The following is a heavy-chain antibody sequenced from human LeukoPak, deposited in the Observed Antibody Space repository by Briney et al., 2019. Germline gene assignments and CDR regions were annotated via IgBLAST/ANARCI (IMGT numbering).Heavy chain of an antibody. Sequence: PGESLRLSCVASGFTLSTYWMTWVRQAPGKGLEWVANIKPDGSGKYFVDSVRGRFTISRDNVKNSLYLQMNSLRAEDTAVYYCVRGSSGTVVRGVSWAWFDPWGQGTLVTVSS. D-gene: IGHD3-10*01. J-gene: IGHJ5*02. CDR3: VRGSSGTVVRGVSWAWFDP. CDR2: IKPDGSGK. CDR1: GFTLSTYW. V-gene: IGHV3-7*05.